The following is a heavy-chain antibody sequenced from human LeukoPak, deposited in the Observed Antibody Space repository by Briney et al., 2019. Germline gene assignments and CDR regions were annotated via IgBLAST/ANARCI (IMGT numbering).Heavy chain of an antibody. J-gene: IGHJ3*02. CDR3: ARAGLWDFYDSSGYHNGAFDI. Sequence: SETLSLTCTVSGGSISSSSYYWGWIRQPPGKGLEWIGSIYYSGSTYYNPSLKSRVTISVDTSKNQFSLKLSSVTAADTAVYYCARAGLWDFYDSSGYHNGAFDIWGQGTMVTVSS. CDR2: IYYSGST. V-gene: IGHV4-39*07. D-gene: IGHD3-22*01. CDR1: GGSISSSSYY.